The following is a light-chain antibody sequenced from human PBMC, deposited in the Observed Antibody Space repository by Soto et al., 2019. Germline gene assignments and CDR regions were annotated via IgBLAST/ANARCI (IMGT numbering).Light chain of an antibody. CDR3: HQYADSPQT. CDR1: QSLSSN. V-gene: IGKV3D-15*01. CDR2: AAS. Sequence: IVLTPSPATLSVSPGERATLSCRASQSLSSNLAWYQQKPGQAPRLLIHAASTGATGIPARFRGSGSGTDFTLTISSLEPEDSAVYFCHQYADSPQTFGQGTKVDIK. J-gene: IGKJ2*01.